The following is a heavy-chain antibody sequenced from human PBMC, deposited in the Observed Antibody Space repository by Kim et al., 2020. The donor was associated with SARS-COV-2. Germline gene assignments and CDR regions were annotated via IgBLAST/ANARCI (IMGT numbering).Heavy chain of an antibody. D-gene: IGHD1-26*01. V-gene: IGHV3-33*01. CDR3: ARDRGACQWGLLDF. Sequence: GGSLRLSCAASGFTFTNYGIHWVRQTPGKGLEWVAVIWSAGNNEDYADSVKGRFAISRDNSKNTVSLQMNSLRGDDTAVYFCARDRGACQWGLLDFWGQGTLVTVSS. CDR2: IWSAGNNE. J-gene: IGHJ4*02. CDR1: GFTFTNYG.